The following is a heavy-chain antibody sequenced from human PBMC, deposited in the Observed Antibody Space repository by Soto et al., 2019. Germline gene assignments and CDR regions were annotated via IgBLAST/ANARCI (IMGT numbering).Heavy chain of an antibody. Sequence: QITLKESGPTLVKPTQTPTLTCTFSGFTLSTSAVGVGWIRQPPGKALEWLALIYWNDDKGFSPSLKNRLTITKDTSKNQVVLTMTNIDPVDTATYYCAHSLIVGDTANWFDPWCQGTLVTVSS. J-gene: IGHJ5*02. V-gene: IGHV2-5*01. CDR2: IYWNDDK. CDR1: GFTLSTSAVG. CDR3: AHSLIVGDTANWFDP. D-gene: IGHD1-26*01.